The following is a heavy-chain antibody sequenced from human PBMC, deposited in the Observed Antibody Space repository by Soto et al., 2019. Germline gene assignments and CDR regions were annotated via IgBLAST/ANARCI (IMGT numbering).Heavy chain of an antibody. CDR3: ASLIAVAGPESAFDI. V-gene: IGHV1-18*01. Sequence: ASVNVSCKASGYTFTSYCISWARQAPGQGLEWMGWISAYNGNTNYAQKLQGRVTMTTDTSTSTAYMELRSLRSDDTAVYYCASLIAVAGPESAFDIWGQGTMVTVSS. CDR2: ISAYNGNT. J-gene: IGHJ3*02. CDR1: GYTFTSYC. D-gene: IGHD6-19*01.